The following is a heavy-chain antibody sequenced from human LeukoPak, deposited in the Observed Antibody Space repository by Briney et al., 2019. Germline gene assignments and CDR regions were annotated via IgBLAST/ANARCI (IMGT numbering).Heavy chain of an antibody. CDR3: ARAPLPITMIVY. CDR1: GGSISSYY. Sequence: SETLSLTCTVSGGSISSYYWSWIRQPPGKGLEWIGYIYYSGSTNYNPSLKSRVTISVDTSKNQFSLKLSSVTAADTAVYYCARAPLPITMIVYWGQGTLVTVSS. J-gene: IGHJ4*02. CDR2: IYYSGST. D-gene: IGHD3-22*01. V-gene: IGHV4-59*01.